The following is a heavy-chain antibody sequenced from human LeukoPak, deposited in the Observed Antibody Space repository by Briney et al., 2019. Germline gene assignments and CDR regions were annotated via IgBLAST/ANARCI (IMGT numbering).Heavy chain of an antibody. Sequence: GGSLRLSCTASGFNFSSYEMNWVRQAQGKGLEWVSFINTVGNIVYYADSVKGRFTISRDNAKNSLYMQMNSLRVEDTAVYYCARDSGLTSVADFDSCGQGTLVTVSS. V-gene: IGHV3-48*03. D-gene: IGHD1-26*01. CDR1: GFNFSSYE. CDR3: ARDSGLTSVADFDS. CDR2: INTVGNIV. J-gene: IGHJ4*02.